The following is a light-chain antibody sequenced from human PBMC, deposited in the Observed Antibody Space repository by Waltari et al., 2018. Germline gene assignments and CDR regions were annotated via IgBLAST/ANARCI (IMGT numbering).Light chain of an antibody. CDR2: EAT. Sequence: QSALTQPASVSGSPGQSITISCTATRRDVGSDNFVSWYQQNPGKAPKIMIYEATNRPSGVSNRFSGSKSGNTASLTISGLQADDEADYYCCSYAGSSTFLFGGGTKLTVL. CDR1: RRDVGSDNF. J-gene: IGLJ2*01. V-gene: IGLV2-23*02. CDR3: CSYAGSSTFL.